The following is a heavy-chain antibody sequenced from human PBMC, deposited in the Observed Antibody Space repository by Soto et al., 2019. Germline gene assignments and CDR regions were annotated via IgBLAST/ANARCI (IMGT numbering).Heavy chain of an antibody. CDR3: ARDSEDSSGYYREGAFDY. CDR1: GGSISSYY. CDR2: IYYSGST. V-gene: IGHV4-59*12. J-gene: IGHJ4*02. D-gene: IGHD3-22*01. Sequence: PSETLSLTCTVSGGSISSYYWSWIRQPPGKGLEWIGYIYYSGSTNYNPSLKSRVTISVDTSKNQFSLKLSSVTAADTAVYYCARDSEDSSGYYREGAFDYWGQGTLVTVSS.